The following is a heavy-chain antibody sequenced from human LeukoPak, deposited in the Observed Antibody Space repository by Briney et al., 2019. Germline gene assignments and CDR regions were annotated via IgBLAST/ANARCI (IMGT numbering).Heavy chain of an antibody. CDR3: ARHGRFGELSPYYYYYYMDV. Sequence: PSGTLSLTCGVSGGSISSNNWWSWLRQPPGEGLEWIGEIYHSGGTNYNPSLKSRVTISVDKSKNQLSLKLSSVTAADTAVYYCARHGRFGELSPYYYYYYMDVWGKGTTVTISS. D-gene: IGHD3-10*01. J-gene: IGHJ6*03. CDR2: IYHSGGT. CDR1: GGSISSNNW. V-gene: IGHV4-4*02.